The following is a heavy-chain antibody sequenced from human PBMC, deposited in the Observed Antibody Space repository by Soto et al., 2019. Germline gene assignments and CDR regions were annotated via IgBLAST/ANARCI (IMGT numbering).Heavy chain of an antibody. D-gene: IGHD3-10*01. CDR1: GGSVSSGSYY. CDR3: ARDLRFWGGASDI. Sequence: SETLSLTCTVSGGSVSSGSYYWSWIRQPPGKGLEWIGYIYYSGSTNYNPSLKSRVTISVDTSKNQFSLKLSSVTAADTAVYYCARDLRFWGGASDIWGQGTMVTVSS. J-gene: IGHJ3*02. CDR2: IYYSGST. V-gene: IGHV4-61*01.